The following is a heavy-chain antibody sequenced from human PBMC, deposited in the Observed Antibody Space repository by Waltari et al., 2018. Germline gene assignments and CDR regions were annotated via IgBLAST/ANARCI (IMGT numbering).Heavy chain of an antibody. CDR3: ARDPRSPVPDYGGNSGYYYGMDV. D-gene: IGHD4-17*01. CDR1: GFTFSSYS. CDR2: ISSSRSTI. J-gene: IGHJ6*02. V-gene: IGHV3-48*01. Sequence: EVQLVESGGGLLQPGGSLRLSCAASGFTFSSYSMNWVRQAPGKGLEWVSYISSSRSTIYYADSGKGRFTIARDNAKNSLYLQMNSLRAEDTAVYYCARDPRSPVPDYGGNSGYYYGMDVWGQGTTVTVAS.